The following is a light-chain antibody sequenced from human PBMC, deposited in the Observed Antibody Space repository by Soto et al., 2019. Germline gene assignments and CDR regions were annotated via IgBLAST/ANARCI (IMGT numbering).Light chain of an antibody. V-gene: IGKV3-11*01. J-gene: IGKJ1*01. CDR1: QSVSSY. CDR2: DAS. Sequence: EIVLTQSPATLSLSPGERATLSCRASQSVSSYLAWYQQKHGQAPRLLIYDASNRDTGIPARFSGSGSWTDCTLTISRLEPEDVQVYYCQQHSNWPRTFGQGTKVDIK. CDR3: QQHSNWPRT.